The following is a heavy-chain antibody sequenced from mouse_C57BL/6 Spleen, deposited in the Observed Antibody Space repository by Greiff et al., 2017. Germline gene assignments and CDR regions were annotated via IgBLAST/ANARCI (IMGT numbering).Heavy chain of an antibody. CDR2: ISDGGSYT. CDR1: GFTFSSYA. J-gene: IGHJ1*03. CDR3: ARDLFITTVERYFDV. V-gene: IGHV5-4*01. Sequence: EVQRVASGGGLVKPGGSLKLSCAASGFTFSSYAMSWVRQTPEKRLEWVATISDGGSYTYYPDNVKGRFTISRDNAKNNLYLQMSHLKSEDTAMYYCARDLFITTVERYFDVWGTGTTVTVSS. D-gene: IGHD1-1*01.